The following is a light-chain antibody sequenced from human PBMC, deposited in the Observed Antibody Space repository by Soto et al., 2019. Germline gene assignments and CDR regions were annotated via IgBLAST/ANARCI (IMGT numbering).Light chain of an antibody. CDR1: SSDVGGYNY. V-gene: IGLV2-11*01. CDR2: DVS. CDR3: CSYAGSYTLYV. Sequence: QSALAQPRSVSGSPGQSVTISCTGTSSDVGGYNYVSWYQQHPGKAPKLMIYDVSKRPSGVPDRFSGSKSGNTASLTISGLQAEDEADHYCCSYAGSYTLYVFGTGNKVTVL. J-gene: IGLJ1*01.